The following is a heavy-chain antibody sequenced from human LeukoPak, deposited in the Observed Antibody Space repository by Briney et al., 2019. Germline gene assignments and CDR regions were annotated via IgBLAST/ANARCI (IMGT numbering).Heavy chain of an antibody. CDR1: GYTFTGYY. D-gene: IGHD3-22*01. CDR2: INPNSGGT. Sequence: ASVRLSCRASGYTFTGYYMHWVRQAPGQGLEWMGGINPNSGGTNYAQKFQGRVTMTRDTSSSIAYMELSRLRSDDTAVYYCARGRRVYYDSSGYYYGWFDLWGQGTLVTVSS. CDR3: ARGRRVYYDSSGYYYGWFDL. V-gene: IGHV1-2*02. J-gene: IGHJ5*02.